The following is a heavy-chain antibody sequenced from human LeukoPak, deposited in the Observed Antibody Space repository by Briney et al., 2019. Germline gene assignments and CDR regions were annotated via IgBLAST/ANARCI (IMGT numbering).Heavy chain of an antibody. CDR3: LRGDRRDY. Sequence: PGRSLRLSCAASGFTFSNYAINWARQAPGKGLEWVSSIDSSGGYMFYADSVKGRFIISRDNAKDSLYLQMNSLRVEDTAVYYCLRGDRRDYWGQGTLVTVSS. V-gene: IGHV3-21*06. CDR2: IDSSGGYM. CDR1: GFTFSNYA. J-gene: IGHJ4*02.